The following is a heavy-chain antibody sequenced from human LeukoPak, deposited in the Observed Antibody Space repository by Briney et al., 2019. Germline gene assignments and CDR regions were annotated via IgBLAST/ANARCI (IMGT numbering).Heavy chain of an antibody. CDR2: INHSGSA. Sequence: PSETLSLTCAVYGGSFSGYYWSWISQPPGKGLEWVGEINHSGSANYNPSLKSRVTISVDTSKNQFSLKLSSVTPADTAVYYCATELVDFVWGSYPFRSVLSFDYWGQGTLVTVSS. D-gene: IGHD3-16*01. CDR1: GGSFSGYY. CDR3: ATELVDFVWGSYPFRSVLSFDY. V-gene: IGHV4-34*01. J-gene: IGHJ4*02.